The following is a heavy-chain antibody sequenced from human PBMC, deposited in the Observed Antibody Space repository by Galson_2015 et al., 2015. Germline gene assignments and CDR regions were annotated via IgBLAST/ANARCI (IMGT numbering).Heavy chain of an antibody. J-gene: IGHJ5*02. Sequence: SLRLSCAASGFTVSSYQMNWVRQAPGKGLEWVSYISSSGNTIYHSDSVKGRFTISRDNAQNSLYLQMNSLRAEDTAVYYCARVGRSGRPGPWGQGDPVTVAS. V-gene: IGHV3-48*03. CDR3: ARVGRSGRPGP. D-gene: IGHD2-15*01. CDR2: ISSSGNTI. CDR1: GFTVSSYQ.